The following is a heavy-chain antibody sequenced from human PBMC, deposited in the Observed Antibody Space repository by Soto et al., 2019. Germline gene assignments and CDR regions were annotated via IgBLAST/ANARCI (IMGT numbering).Heavy chain of an antibody. D-gene: IGHD6-13*01. CDR1: GYTFPSSG. CDR3: AREVSSSSWYVPATYGMDV. CDR2: ISAYNGNT. J-gene: IGHJ6*02. V-gene: IGHV1-18*01. Sequence: ASVKGSCKTSGYTFPSSGISWGRQVPGQGLEWMGWISAYNGNTNYAQKLQGRVTMTTDTSTSTAYMELRSLRSDDTAVYYCAREVSSSSWYVPATYGMDVWGQGTTVTVSS.